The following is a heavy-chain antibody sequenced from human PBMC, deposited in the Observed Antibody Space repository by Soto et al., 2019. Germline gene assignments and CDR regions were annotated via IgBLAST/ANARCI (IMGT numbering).Heavy chain of an antibody. V-gene: IGHV4-39*01. Sequence: SETLSLTYTVSGGSISSSSYYWGWIRQPPGKGLEWIGSIYYSGSTYYNPSLKSRVTISVDTSKNQFSLKLSSVTAADTAVYYCASGDFTIFGVVGGYYYGMDVWGQGTTVTVSS. CDR3: ASGDFTIFGVVGGYYYGMDV. CDR2: IYYSGST. J-gene: IGHJ6*02. CDR1: GGSISSSSYY. D-gene: IGHD3-3*01.